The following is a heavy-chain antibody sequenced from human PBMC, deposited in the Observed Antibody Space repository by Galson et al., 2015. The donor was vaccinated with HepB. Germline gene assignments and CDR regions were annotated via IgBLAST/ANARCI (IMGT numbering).Heavy chain of an antibody. V-gene: IGHV3-23*01. CDR1: GFTFGIYG. CDR2: ISGTGVST. Sequence: SLRLSCAASGFTFGIYGMSWGRQAPGTGLEWVSLISGTGVSTYDADSVKVRFTISTDNSKSTLYLQMNSLRAEDTATYYCAKHLGDFDFDYWGQGTLVSVSS. J-gene: IGHJ4*02. CDR3: AKHLGDFDFDY. D-gene: IGHD4-17*01.